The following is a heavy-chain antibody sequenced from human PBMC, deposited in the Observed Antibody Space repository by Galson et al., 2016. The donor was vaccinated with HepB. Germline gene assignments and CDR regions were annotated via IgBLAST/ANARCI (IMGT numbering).Heavy chain of an antibody. D-gene: IGHD1-1*01. Sequence: SETLSLTCTVSGGSLRSGSYFWTWIRQPPGKGLEWIGSINYSGSSNYNPSLKSRFTISVDTSKNQFSLKLRSVTAADTAVYFCARVTDLTRFNWKPEAPYYYYGMDGWGQGTTVTVSS. CDR3: ARVTDLTRFNWKPEAPYYYYGMDG. CDR2: INYSGSS. V-gene: IGHV4-61*01. CDR1: GGSLRSGSYF. J-gene: IGHJ6*02.